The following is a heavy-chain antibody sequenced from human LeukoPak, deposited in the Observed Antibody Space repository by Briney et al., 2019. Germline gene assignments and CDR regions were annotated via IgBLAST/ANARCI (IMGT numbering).Heavy chain of an antibody. Sequence: GGSLRLSCAASVFTVSSIYMNWVRQAPGKGLEWVSFIYSGGSTNYADSVKGRFTISRDNSKNTVYLQMNSLRAEDTAVYYCARDPYCSGGSCYHAFDIWGQGTMVSVSS. CDR2: IYSGGST. CDR3: ARDPYCSGGSCYHAFDI. CDR1: VFTVSSIY. J-gene: IGHJ3*02. D-gene: IGHD2-15*01. V-gene: IGHV3-53*01.